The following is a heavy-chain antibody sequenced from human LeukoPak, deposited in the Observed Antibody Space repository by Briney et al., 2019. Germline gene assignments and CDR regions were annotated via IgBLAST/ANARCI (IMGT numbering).Heavy chain of an antibody. D-gene: IGHD3-3*01. J-gene: IGHJ4*02. V-gene: IGHV1-2*02. CDR2: INPNSGDT. CDR1: GYTFTGYY. CDR3: AITFGVVIGPFSY. Sequence: ASVKVSCKASGYTFTGYYIHWVRQAPGQGLEWMGWINPNSGDTHYAQKLGRVTMTRDTSICTAYMELSSLRSEDAAVYYCAITFGVVIGPFSYWGQGTLVSVSS.